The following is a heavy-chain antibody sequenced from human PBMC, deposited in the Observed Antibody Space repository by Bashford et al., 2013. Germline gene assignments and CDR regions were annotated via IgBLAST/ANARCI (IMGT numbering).Heavy chain of an antibody. V-gene: IGHV3-11*05. CDR3: ARADGWFPDYYGMDV. CDR2: ISSSSSYT. D-gene: IGHD6-19*01. J-gene: IGHJ6*02. Sequence: RQPPRKGLEWVSYISSSSSYTNYADSVKGRFTISRDNAKNSLYLQMNSLRAEDTAVYYCARADGWFPDYYGMDVWGQGTTVTVSS.